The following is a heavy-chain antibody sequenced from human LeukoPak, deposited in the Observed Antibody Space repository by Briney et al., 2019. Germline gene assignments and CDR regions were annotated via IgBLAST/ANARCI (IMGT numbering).Heavy chain of an antibody. D-gene: IGHD6-19*01. CDR1: GFTFSSYS. Sequence: GGSLRLSCAASGFTFSSYSMNWVRQAPGKGLEWVSYISSSSSTIYYADSAKGRFTISRDNAKNSLYLQMNSLRAEDTAVYYCARNIAVAGTWGSSYYYGMDVWGQGTTVTVSS. J-gene: IGHJ6*02. V-gene: IGHV3-48*01. CDR2: ISSSSSTI. CDR3: ARNIAVAGTWGSSYYYGMDV.